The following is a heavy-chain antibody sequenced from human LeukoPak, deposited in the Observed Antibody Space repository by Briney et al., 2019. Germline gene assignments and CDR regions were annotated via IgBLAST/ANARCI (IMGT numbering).Heavy chain of an antibody. V-gene: IGHV3-30-3*01. CDR2: ISYDGSNK. CDR3: ARDMGYCSSSNCYTYYLDY. D-gene: IGHD2-2*01. Sequence: GGSLRLSCVASGFTFSRYAMHWVRQAPGKGLEWITVISYDGSNKYYADSVKGRFTISRDNSKNTLYLQMNSLRAEDTAVYYCARDMGYCSSSNCYTYYLDYWGQGTLVTVSS. CDR1: GFTFSRYA. J-gene: IGHJ4*02.